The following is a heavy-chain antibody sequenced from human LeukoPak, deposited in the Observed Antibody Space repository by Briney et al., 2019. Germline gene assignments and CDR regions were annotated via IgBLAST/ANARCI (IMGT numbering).Heavy chain of an antibody. CDR2: IISDGSTT. V-gene: IGHV3-74*01. J-gene: IGHJ4*02. CDR3: ARGRVGAYFDY. CDR1: GFSFSIYW. D-gene: IGHD1-26*01. Sequence: GRSPRLSCAASGFSFSIYWLHWVRQAPGKGLVWVSRIISDGSTTSYADSVKGRFTISRDNAKNTLYLQMNSLRAEDTAVYYCARGRVGAYFDYWGQGTLVTVSS.